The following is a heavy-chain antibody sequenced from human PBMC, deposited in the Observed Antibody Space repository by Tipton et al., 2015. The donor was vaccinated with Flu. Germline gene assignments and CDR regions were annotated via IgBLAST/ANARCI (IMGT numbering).Heavy chain of an antibody. CDR2: INHSGST. J-gene: IGHJ4*02. Sequence: TLSLTCAVSGYSISSGYYWGWIRQPAGKGLEWIGEINHSGSTNYNPSLKSRVTISVDTSKNQFSLKLSSVTAADTAVYYCAIEGYSSSLNLWGQGTLVTVSS. D-gene: IGHD6-13*01. CDR3: AIEGYSSSLNL. CDR1: GYSISSGYY. V-gene: IGHV4-38-2*01.